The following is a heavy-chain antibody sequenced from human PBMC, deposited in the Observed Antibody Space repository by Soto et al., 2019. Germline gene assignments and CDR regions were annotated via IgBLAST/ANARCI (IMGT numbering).Heavy chain of an antibody. J-gene: IGHJ4*02. CDR2: TYYGASS. CDR3: VRVAGSASWYETDS. D-gene: IGHD6-13*01. CDR1: GYSISSGYY. V-gene: IGHV4-38-2*01. Sequence: PSETLSLTCAVSGYSISSGYYWGWIRQPPGKGLEWLGTTYYGASSCYNPSLRSRITILLDASTNQLSLKLSSVTAADTAVYFCVRVAGSASWYETDSWGQGILVTVSS.